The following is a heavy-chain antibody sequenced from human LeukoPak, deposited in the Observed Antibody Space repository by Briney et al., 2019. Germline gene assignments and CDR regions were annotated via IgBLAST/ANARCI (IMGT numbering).Heavy chain of an antibody. V-gene: IGHV1-46*01. D-gene: IGHD3-22*01. Sequence: ASVKVSCKASGYTFTSYYMHWVRQAPGQGLEWMGIINPSGGSTSYAQKFQGRVTMTRDTSTSTVYMELSSLRSEDTAVYYCARGPVRRYYDSSGPFDYWGQGTLVTVSS. CDR2: INPSGGST. CDR1: GYTFTSYY. CDR3: ARGPVRRYYDSSGPFDY. J-gene: IGHJ4*02.